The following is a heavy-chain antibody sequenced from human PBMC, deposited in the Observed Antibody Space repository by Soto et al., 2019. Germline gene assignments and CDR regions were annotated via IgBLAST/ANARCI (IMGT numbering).Heavy chain of an antibody. CDR2: ISAYNGNT. Sequence: QVQLVQSGAEVKKPGASVKVACKASGYTFTSYGISWVRQAPGQGLEWMGWISAYNGNTNYAQKLHGRVTMTTDTSTSTAYRELRSLRSDDTSGYYCARESSSSCHDYWGQGTLVTVSS. J-gene: IGHJ4*02. D-gene: IGHD6-13*01. CDR3: ARESSSSCHDY. CDR1: GYTFTSYG. V-gene: IGHV1-18*01.